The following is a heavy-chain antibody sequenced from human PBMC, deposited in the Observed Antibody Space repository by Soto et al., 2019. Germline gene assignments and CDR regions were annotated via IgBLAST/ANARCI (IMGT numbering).Heavy chain of an antibody. CDR3: ARDDARPKLRYFDWLIV. CDR2: IYYSGST. V-gene: IGHV4-30-4*01. D-gene: IGHD3-9*01. CDR1: GGSISSGDYY. J-gene: IGHJ4*02. Sequence: SETLSLTCTVSGGSISSGDYYWSWIRQPPGKGLEWIGYIYYSGSTYYNPSLKSRVTISVDTSKNQFSLKLSSVTAADTAVYYCARDDARPKLRYFDWLIVWGQGTLVTVSS.